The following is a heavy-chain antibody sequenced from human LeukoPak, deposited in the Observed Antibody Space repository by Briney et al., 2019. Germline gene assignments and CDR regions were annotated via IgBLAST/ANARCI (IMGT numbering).Heavy chain of an antibody. CDR1: GGSISSYY. CDR2: IYYSGST. Sequence: SETLPLTCTVSGGSISSYYWSWIRQPPGKGLEWIGYIYYSGSTNYNPSLKSRVTISVDTSKNQFSLKLSSVTAADTAVYYCARDQDDAFDIWGQGTMVIVSS. J-gene: IGHJ3*02. CDR3: ARDQDDAFDI. V-gene: IGHV4-59*01.